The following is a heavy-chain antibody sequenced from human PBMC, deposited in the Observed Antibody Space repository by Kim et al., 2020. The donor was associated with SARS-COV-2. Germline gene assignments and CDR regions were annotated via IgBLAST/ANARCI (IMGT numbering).Heavy chain of an antibody. V-gene: IGHV3-48*02. Sequence: GGSLRLSCAASGFTFSSYSMNWVRQAPGKGLEWVSYISSSSSTIYYADSVKGRFTISRDNAKNSLYLQMNSLRDEDTAVYYCARANVGIAVAACFDYWGQGTLVTVSS. CDR3: ARANVGIAVAACFDY. J-gene: IGHJ4*02. CDR2: ISSSSSTI. D-gene: IGHD6-19*01. CDR1: GFTFSSYS.